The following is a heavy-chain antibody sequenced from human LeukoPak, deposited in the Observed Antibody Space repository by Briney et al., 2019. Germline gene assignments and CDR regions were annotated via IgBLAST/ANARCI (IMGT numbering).Heavy chain of an antibody. Sequence: PGRSLRLSCAASGFTFNIYSMYWVRQAPGKGLEWVASMSSDASSEYYADSVKGRFTISRDNSKNMLYLQINSLRAEDTAVYHCARKKMAAAAKGAFDYWGQGTLVTVSS. V-gene: IGHV3-30*04. CDR2: MSSDASSE. D-gene: IGHD6-13*01. J-gene: IGHJ4*02. CDR3: ARKKMAAAAKGAFDY. CDR1: GFTFNIYS.